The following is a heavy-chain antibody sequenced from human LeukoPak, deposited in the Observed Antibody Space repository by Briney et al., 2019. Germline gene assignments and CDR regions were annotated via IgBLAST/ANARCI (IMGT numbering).Heavy chain of an antibody. D-gene: IGHD1-26*01. J-gene: IGHJ4*02. CDR3: ARDENGGTYPMNY. V-gene: IGHV3-48*02. CDR1: GFTFSTYS. Sequence: PGGSLRLSCAASGFTFSTYSMNWVRQAPGKGLEWVSYISSSTITIYYADSVKGRFTISRDNAKNSLYLQMNSLRDEDTAVYYCARDENGGTYPMNYWGQGALVSASS. CDR2: ISSSTITI.